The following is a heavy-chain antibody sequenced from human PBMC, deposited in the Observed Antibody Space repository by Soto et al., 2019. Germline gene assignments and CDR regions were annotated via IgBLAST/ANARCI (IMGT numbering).Heavy chain of an antibody. J-gene: IGHJ6*03. D-gene: IGHD3-3*01. CDR2: IYYSGST. Sequence: QVQLQESGPGLVKPSETLSLTYTVSGGSISSYYWSWIRQPPGKGLEWIGYIYYSGSTNYNPSLKSRVTISVDTSKNQFSLKLSSVTAADTAVYYCARGSYDFWSGYTIYYYYMDVWGKGTTVTVSS. CDR3: ARGSYDFWSGYTIYYYYMDV. CDR1: GGSISSYY. V-gene: IGHV4-59*01.